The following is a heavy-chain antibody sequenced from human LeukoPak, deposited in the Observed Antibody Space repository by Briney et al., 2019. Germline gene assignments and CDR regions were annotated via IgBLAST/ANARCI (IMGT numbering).Heavy chain of an antibody. CDR2: IKSKTDGGTT. Sequence: PGGSLRLSCAASGFTFSNAWMSWVRQAPGKGLEWGGRIKSKTDGGTTDYAAPVKGRFTISRVDSKNTLYLQMNSLKTEDTAVYYCTTQREGHYGSGSYPPFDYWGQGTLVTVSS. J-gene: IGHJ4*02. CDR3: TTQREGHYGSGSYPPFDY. CDR1: GFTFSNAW. V-gene: IGHV3-15*01. D-gene: IGHD3-10*01.